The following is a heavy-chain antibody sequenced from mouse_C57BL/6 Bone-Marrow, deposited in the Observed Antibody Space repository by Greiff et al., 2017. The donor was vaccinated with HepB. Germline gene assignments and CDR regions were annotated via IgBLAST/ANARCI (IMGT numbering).Heavy chain of an antibody. Sequence: VQLKQSGPVLVKPGASVKMSCKASGYTFTDYYMNWVKQSPGKSLAWIGVINPYNGGTSYNQKFQGKATLTVDKSSSKAYMELNNLTSEDSAVYYCARRAWYFDVWGTGTTVTVSA. D-gene: IGHD3-1*01. CDR2: INPYNGGT. CDR3: ARRAWYFDV. V-gene: IGHV1-19*01. J-gene: IGHJ1*03. CDR1: GYTFTDYY.